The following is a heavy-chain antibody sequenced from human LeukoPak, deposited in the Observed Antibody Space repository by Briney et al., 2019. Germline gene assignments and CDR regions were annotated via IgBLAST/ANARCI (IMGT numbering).Heavy chain of an antibody. CDR2: ISGSGGST. D-gene: IGHD6-6*01. CDR3: AKHGDSSSSSVYRINYYFDY. Sequence: GGSLRLSCAAYGFTFSSYAMSWVRQAPGKGLEWVSAISGSGGSTYYADSVKGRFTISRDNSKNTLYLQMNSLRAEDTAVYYCAKHGDSSSSSVYRINYYFDYWGQGTLVTVSS. J-gene: IGHJ4*02. CDR1: GFTFSSYA. V-gene: IGHV3-23*01.